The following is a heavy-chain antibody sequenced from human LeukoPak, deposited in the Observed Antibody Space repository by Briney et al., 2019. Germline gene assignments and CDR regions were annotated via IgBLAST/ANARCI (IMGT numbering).Heavy chain of an antibody. D-gene: IGHD3-22*01. Sequence: GGSLRLSCAASGFTFSSYGMHWVRQAPGKGLEWVSSISSSSSYIYYADSVKGRFTISRDNAKNSLYLQMNSLRAEDTAVYYCAREMNYYDSSGSRHFDYWGQGTLVTVSS. V-gene: IGHV3-21*01. CDR3: AREMNYYDSSGSRHFDY. CDR1: GFTFSSYG. CDR2: ISSSSSYI. J-gene: IGHJ4*02.